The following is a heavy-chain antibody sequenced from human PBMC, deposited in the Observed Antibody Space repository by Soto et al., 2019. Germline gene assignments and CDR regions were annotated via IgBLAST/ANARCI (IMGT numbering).Heavy chain of an antibody. J-gene: IGHJ5*02. D-gene: IGHD3-16*01. CDR2: VNWNSGRI. CDR3: AKDQLYIGGVIHNWFAP. CDR1: GFTFSSYS. V-gene: IGHV3-21*04. Sequence: GGSLRLSCAASGFTFSSYSMNWVRQAPGKGLEWVSGVNWNSGRIGYADSVKGRFTISRDNAKNTLFLQMNSLRAEDTAVYYCAKDQLYIGGVIHNWFAPGGQGTLVTVSS.